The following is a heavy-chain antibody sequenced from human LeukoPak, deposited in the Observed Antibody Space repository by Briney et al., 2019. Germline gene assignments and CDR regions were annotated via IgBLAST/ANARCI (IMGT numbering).Heavy chain of an antibody. CDR3: ARGGAARLHFQN. J-gene: IGHJ1*01. D-gene: IGHD6-6*01. CDR1: GGSISSYY. Sequence: ASETLSLTCTVSGGSISSYYWSWIRQPPGKGLEWIGYIYHSGSTNYNPSLQSRVTISVDTSKNQFSLNLNSVTAADTAVYYCARGGAARLHFQNWGQGTLVTVSS. V-gene: IGHV4-59*01. CDR2: IYHSGST.